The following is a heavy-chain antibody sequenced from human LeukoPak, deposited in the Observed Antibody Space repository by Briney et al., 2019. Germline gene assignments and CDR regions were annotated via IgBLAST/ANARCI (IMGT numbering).Heavy chain of an antibody. D-gene: IGHD4-17*01. Sequence: GESLKITCPCSGYSFINYWIVWVRQMPGKGLEYMGTIYPGDSDTSYSPSFQGQVTISADKSASTAYLQWISLKASDTAMYYCAKIGDGEYDYWGQGTLVTVSS. CDR3: AKIGDGEYDY. J-gene: IGHJ4*02. V-gene: IGHV5-51*01. CDR2: IYPGDSDT. CDR1: GYSFINYW.